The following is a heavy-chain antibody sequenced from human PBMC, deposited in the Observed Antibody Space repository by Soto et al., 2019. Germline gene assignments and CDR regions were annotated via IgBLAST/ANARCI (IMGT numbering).Heavy chain of an antibody. V-gene: IGHV1-3*01. D-gene: IGHD5-12*01. Sequence: GASVKASCKASGYTFTSYAMLWVHQDPGQRLERKRCINAGNGNTKYSQNFQGIETITRNTSASIFYMKVNSLRSENTAIYNNTRGIWVATTAYYYLDSCSKATLVTV. CDR2: INAGNGNT. CDR3: TRGIWVATTAYYYLDS. CDR1: GYTFTSYA. J-gene: IGHJ4*02.